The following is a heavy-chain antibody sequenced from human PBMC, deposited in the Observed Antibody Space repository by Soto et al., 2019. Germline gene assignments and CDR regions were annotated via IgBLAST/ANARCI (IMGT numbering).Heavy chain of an antibody. D-gene: IGHD3-3*01. Sequence: QITLNESGPTPVKPRQTLTLTCTFSGFSLTTSGVGVGWIRQSPGKAPEWLALIYWDDDKRYSPSLKSRLTITKDTSKNQVVLTMAVLDPADIATYYCAHRVLRTVFGLVTTTAIYFDFWGQGTPVAVSS. V-gene: IGHV2-5*02. J-gene: IGHJ4*02. CDR3: AHRVLRTVFGLVTTTAIYFDF. CDR2: IYWDDDK. CDR1: GFSLTTSGVG.